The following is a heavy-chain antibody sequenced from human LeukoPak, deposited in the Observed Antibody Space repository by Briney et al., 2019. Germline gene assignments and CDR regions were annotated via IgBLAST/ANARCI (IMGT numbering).Heavy chain of an antibody. D-gene: IGHD1-26*01. V-gene: IGHV1-69*15. CDR1: GGTFTSYA. Sequence: SVKVSRKPSGGTFTSYAITWVRQAPGQGLERMGKIIPISGTTNYAQKFQGRVTFTADESTSTAYMELSSLRSEDTALYYCARKLRLGGNWFDPWGQGTLVTVSS. J-gene: IGHJ5*02. CDR2: IIPISGTT. CDR3: ARKLRLGGNWFDP.